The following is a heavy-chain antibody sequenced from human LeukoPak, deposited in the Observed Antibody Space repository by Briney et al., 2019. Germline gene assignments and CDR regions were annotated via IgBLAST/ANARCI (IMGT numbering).Heavy chain of an antibody. D-gene: IGHD3-16*01. CDR1: GFTFSNYW. CDR2: LNSDGSST. Sequence: GGSLRLSCAASGFTFSNYWMHWVRHAPGKGLVWVSRLNSDGSSTNYADSVKGRFTISRDNAKNTLYLQMNSLRDEDTAVFYCARSRYDYILGFDYWGQGTLVTISS. CDR3: ARSRYDYILGFDY. J-gene: IGHJ4*02. V-gene: IGHV3-74*01.